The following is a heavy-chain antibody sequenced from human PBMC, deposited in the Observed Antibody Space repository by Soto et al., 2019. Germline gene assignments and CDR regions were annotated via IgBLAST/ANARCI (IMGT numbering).Heavy chain of an antibody. V-gene: IGHV2-26*01. CDR3: ARIHGYDSLVPVDY. CDR2: IFSSDDK. D-gene: IGHD2-2*01. J-gene: IGHJ4*02. Sequence: QVTLKEAGPVLVKPTETLTLTCTVSGFSLNTDGMGVSWIRQPPGKALEWLAQIFSSDDKSYSASLKSRLSISKDSSGSQGVLSVTNMDPVDTATYYCARIHGYDSLVPVDYWGQGILVTVSS. CDR1: GFSLNTDGMG.